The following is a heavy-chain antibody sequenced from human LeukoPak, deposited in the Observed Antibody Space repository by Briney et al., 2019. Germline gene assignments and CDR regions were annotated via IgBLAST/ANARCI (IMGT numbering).Heavy chain of an antibody. J-gene: IGHJ5*02. CDR2: IIPIFGTA. V-gene: IGHV1-69*13. CDR3: ARDQGGYCSGGSCYSSWFDP. CDR1: GGTFSSYA. Sequence: GASVKVSCKASGGTFSSYAISWVRQAPGQGLEWMGGIIPIFGTANYAQKFQGRVTITADESTSTAYMELSSLRSEDTAVYYCARDQGGYCSGGSCYSSWFDPWGQGTMVIVSS. D-gene: IGHD2-15*01.